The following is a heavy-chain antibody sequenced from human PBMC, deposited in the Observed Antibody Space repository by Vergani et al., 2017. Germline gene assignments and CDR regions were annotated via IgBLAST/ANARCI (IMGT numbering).Heavy chain of an antibody. CDR3: ARDGGSGWYGRSYYYYYSMDV. Sequence: QVQLVESGGGLVKPGGSLRLSCEASGFTFSDYYMSWIRKAPGKGLEWVSYISSSCITIYYADSVKGRFTISRDKAKNSLYLQMNSLRAEDTAVYYCARDGGSGWYGRSYYYYYSMDVWGKGTTVTVSS. CDR1: GFTFSDYY. CDR2: ISSSCITI. J-gene: IGHJ6*03. D-gene: IGHD6-19*01. V-gene: IGHV3-11*01.